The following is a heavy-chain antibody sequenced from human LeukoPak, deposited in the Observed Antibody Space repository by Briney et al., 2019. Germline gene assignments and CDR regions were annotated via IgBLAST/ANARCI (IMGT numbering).Heavy chain of an antibody. CDR3: AKDRLRESYSSYLES. CDR2: ISWDGANS. Sequence: GGSLRLSCAASGFTFEDYTMHWVRQAPGKGLEWVSLISWDGANSYSAESMKGRFTISRDNIKKSLYLEMISLRPEDTALYYCAKDRLRESYSSYLESWGQGTLVTVSS. J-gene: IGHJ4*02. D-gene: IGHD3-10*01. V-gene: IGHV3-43*01. CDR1: GFTFEDYT.